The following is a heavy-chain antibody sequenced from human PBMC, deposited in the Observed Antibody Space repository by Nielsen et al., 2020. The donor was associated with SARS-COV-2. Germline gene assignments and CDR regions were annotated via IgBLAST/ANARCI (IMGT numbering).Heavy chain of an antibody. CDR2: IYYTGNT. J-gene: IGHJ4*02. D-gene: IGHD5-18*01. CDR3: ARHTAMVIGLIDY. V-gene: IGHV4-59*08. Sequence: WIRQPPGKGLEWIGYIYYTGNTHYNPSLESRVSISVDTSKNQFSLKLSSVTAADTAVYYCARHTAMVIGLIDYWGQGTLVTVSS.